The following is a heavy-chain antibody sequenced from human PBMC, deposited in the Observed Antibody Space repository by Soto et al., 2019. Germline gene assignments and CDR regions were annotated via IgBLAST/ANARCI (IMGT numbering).Heavy chain of an antibody. V-gene: IGHV1-46*01. CDR1: GYTFTASY. CDR2: IDPSGGST. CDR3: ARDSGHYYRSDAFDK. Sequence: ASVKVSCKASGYTFTASYMHWVRQAPGQGLEWMGIIDPSGGSTSYSQKFQGRVTMTRDTSTSTVYMELNSLRSEDTAVFYCARDSGHYYRSDAFDKWGQGTMVTVS. D-gene: IGHD1-26*01. J-gene: IGHJ3*02.